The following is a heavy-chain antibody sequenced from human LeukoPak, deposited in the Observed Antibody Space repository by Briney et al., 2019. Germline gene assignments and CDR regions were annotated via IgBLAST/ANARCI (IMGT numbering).Heavy chain of an antibody. CDR3: AREARFALPVVGSGDY. Sequence: SETLSLTCSISGGSISSSDYYWGWIRQPPGKGLEWIGTMFYNGATKSNPSLSSRVTMSIDTSKNQFSLKLRSVTAADTAVYYCAREARFALPVVGSGDYWGQGTLVTVSS. CDR2: MFYNGAT. D-gene: IGHD6-19*01. J-gene: IGHJ4*02. CDR1: GGSISSSDYY. V-gene: IGHV4-39*07.